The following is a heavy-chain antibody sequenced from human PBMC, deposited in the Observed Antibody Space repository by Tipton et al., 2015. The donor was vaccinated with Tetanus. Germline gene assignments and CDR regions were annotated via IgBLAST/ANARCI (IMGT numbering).Heavy chain of an antibody. CDR3: ARRSLTNYGLVV. V-gene: IGHV3-74*01. D-gene: IGHD1-1*01. J-gene: IGHJ6*02. Sequence: SLRLSCAASGFTSESHYVHWVRQTPGKGLVWIPRINPDGRRTNYADSVKGRFTISRDHAKNTVYLQMNSLRAEDTAVYFCARRSLTNYGLVVCGQGTPVTVSS. CDR1: GFTSESHY. CDR2: INPDGRRT.